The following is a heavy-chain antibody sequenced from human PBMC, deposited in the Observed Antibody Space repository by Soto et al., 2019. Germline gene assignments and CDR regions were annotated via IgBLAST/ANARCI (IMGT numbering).Heavy chain of an antibody. CDR1: GFTFSTYA. V-gene: IGHV3-64*01. CDR3: ARDRCTNGVCYAPSDY. J-gene: IGHJ4*02. Sequence: EVQLVESGGGLVQPGGSLRLSCATSGFTFSTYAMHWVRQAPGKGPEYVSAISSNGRSTYYANSVKGRFTISRDNSKNTLYLQMDSLRAEDMAVYYCARDRCTNGVCYAPSDYWGQGTLVTVSS. CDR2: ISSNGRST. D-gene: IGHD2-8*01.